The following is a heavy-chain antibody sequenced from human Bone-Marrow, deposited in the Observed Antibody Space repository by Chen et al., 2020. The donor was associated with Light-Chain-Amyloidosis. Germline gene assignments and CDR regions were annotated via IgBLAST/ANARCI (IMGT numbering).Heavy chain of an antibody. J-gene: IGHJ4*02. V-gene: IGHV5-51*01. D-gene: IGHD6-19*01. CDR2: IYPGDSDT. CDR3: ARQNKFSSGWYAY. Sequence: EVQLVQSRAEMKKPGESLKISCKGSGYSFTNFWIGWVRQMPGKGLEWMGIIYPGDSDTSYSPSFQGQVTISVDKSISTAYLQWSSLKASDTAVYFCARQNKFSSGWYAYWGQGTLVTVSS. CDR1: GYSFTNFW.